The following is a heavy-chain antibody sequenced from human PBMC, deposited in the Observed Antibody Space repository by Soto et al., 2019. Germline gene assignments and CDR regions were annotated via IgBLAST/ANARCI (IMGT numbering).Heavy chain of an antibody. J-gene: IGHJ6*02. Sequence: EVQLVESGGGLVKPGGSLRLSCAASGFSSTNYDMNWVRQAPGKGLEWVSSISSSSSYIYYADSVKGRFTVSRDNAKNSLYLQMNSLRVEDTAVYYCARDWGSSWFNYGMDVWGQGTTVTVSS. CDR1: GFSSTNYD. CDR3: ARDWGSSWFNYGMDV. CDR2: ISSSSSYI. D-gene: IGHD6-13*01. V-gene: IGHV3-21*01.